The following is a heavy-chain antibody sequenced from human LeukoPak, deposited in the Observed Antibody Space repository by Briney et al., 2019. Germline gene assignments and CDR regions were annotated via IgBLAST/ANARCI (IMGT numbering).Heavy chain of an antibody. Sequence: GGSLRLSCVASGFTFSSHGMHWVRQAPGKGLEWVSAISGSGGSTYYADSVKGRFTISRDNSKNTLYLQMNSLRAEDTAVYYCAKYGGGDWFDPWGQGTLVTVSS. CDR1: GFTFSSHG. D-gene: IGHD4-17*01. CDR2: ISGSGGST. CDR3: AKYGGGDWFDP. J-gene: IGHJ5*02. V-gene: IGHV3-23*01.